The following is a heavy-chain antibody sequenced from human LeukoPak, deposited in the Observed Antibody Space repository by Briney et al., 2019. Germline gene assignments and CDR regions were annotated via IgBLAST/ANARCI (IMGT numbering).Heavy chain of an antibody. CDR2: IKPNSGGT. J-gene: IGHJ5*02. Sequence: ASVKVSCKASGYTFTGYYMHWVRQAPGQGLEWMRWIKPNSGGTNYAQKFQGRVTMTRDTSISTAYMELSRVRSDDTAVYYCARDHYPDYDSWSGSENWFDPWGQGTLVTVSS. CDR3: ARDHYPDYDSWSGSENWFDP. V-gene: IGHV1-2*02. CDR1: GYTFTGYY. D-gene: IGHD3-3*01.